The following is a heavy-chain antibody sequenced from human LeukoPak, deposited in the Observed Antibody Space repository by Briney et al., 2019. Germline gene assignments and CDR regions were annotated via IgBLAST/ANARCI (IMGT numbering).Heavy chain of an antibody. CDR1: GFTLSNYW. J-gene: IGHJ4*02. V-gene: IGHV3-74*01. D-gene: IGHD6-6*01. CDR2: INNDGNLKTDGRDT. CDR3: AKELLFIEYSSSFDY. Sequence: GGSLRLSCAASGFTLSNYWMIHWVRPVPGKGLQWVSRINNDGNLKTDGRDTGYADSVKGRFTISTDNAKNTLYLQMNSLRAEDTAVYYCAKELLFIEYSSSFDYWGQGTLVTVSS.